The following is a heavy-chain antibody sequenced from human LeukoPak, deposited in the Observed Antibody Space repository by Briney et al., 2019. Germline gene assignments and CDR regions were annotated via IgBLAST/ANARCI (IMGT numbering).Heavy chain of an antibody. J-gene: IGHJ4*02. CDR3: AKDWEDSSRWYYFDY. CDR2: ISYDGSNK. Sequence: GGSLRLSCAASGFTFNNYGMHWVRQAPGKGLEWVALISYDGSNKYYADSVKGRFTISRDNSKNTLYLQMNSLRPEDTAVQYCAKDWEDSSRWYYFDYWGQGTLVTVSS. D-gene: IGHD6-13*01. V-gene: IGHV3-30*18. CDR1: GFTFNNYG.